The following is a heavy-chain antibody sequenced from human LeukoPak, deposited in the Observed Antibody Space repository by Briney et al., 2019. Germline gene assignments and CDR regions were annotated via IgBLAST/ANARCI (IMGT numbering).Heavy chain of an antibody. CDR1: GYTFTGYY. CDR3: AREGGLGYCSGGSCYHFDY. Sequence: ASAKVSCKASGYTFTGYYMHWVRQAPGQGLEWMGWINPNSGGTNYAQKFQGRVTMTRDTSISTAYMELSRLRSDDTAVYYCAREGGLGYCSGGSCYHFDYWGQGTLVTVSS. V-gene: IGHV1-2*02. CDR2: INPNSGGT. J-gene: IGHJ4*02. D-gene: IGHD2-15*01.